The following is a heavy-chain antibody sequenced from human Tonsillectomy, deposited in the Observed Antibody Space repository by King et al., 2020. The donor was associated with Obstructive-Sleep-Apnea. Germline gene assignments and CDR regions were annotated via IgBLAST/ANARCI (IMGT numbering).Heavy chain of an antibody. CDR3: AIGGGDGWDVGF. CDR2: ISSNSEKI. CDR1: GFTFSENN. D-gene: IGHD1-26*01. J-gene: IGHJ4*02. V-gene: IGHV3-48*04. Sequence: VQLVESGGGLVQPGGSLRLSCAASGFTFSENNKNWVRQAPGKGREGGSYISSNSEKIYYAASVRVRFTISRDNAKNSLYLQMNSLRAEDTAVYYCAIGGGDGWDVGFWGQGTLVIVSS.